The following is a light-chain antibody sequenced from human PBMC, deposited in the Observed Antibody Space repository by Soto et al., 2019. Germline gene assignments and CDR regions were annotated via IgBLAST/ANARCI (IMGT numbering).Light chain of an antibody. CDR2: KVS. V-gene: IGKV2-30*02. Sequence: DVVMTQFPLSLPVTLGQPASISCRSRQSLLHRNGDTYLNGFQQRPGQSPRLRIYKVSNRESGVPDRLISSRSVTDFTLTISRVEAEDVGIYYCMQGSQLPYPFRQGHKLEIK. CDR1: QSLLHRNGDTY. J-gene: IGKJ2*01. CDR3: MQGSQLPYP.